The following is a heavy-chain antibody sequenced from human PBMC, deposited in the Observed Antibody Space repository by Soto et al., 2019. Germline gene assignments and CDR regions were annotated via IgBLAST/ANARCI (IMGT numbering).Heavy chain of an antibody. V-gene: IGHV4-30-2*01. CDR3: ARGVTEEWSFGSYYYYGMDV. Sequence: SETLSLTCAVSGGSISSGGYSWSWIRQPPGKGLEWIGYIYHSGSTYYNPSLKSRVTISVDRSKNQCSLKLSSVTAADTGVYYYARGVTEEWSFGSYYYYGMDVWGQGTTVTVSS. CDR2: IYHSGST. CDR1: GGSISSGGYS. D-gene: IGHD3-3*01. J-gene: IGHJ6*02.